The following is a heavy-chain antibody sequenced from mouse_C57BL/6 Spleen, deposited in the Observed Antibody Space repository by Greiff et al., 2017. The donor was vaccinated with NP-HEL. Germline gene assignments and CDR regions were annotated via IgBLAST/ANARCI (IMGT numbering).Heavy chain of an antibody. D-gene: IGHD2-2*01. CDR1: GFTFSSYA. CDR3: ARERGVTTGGDFDY. Sequence: EVQLVESGGGLVKPGGSLKLSCAASGFTFSSYAMSWVRQTPEKRLEWVATISDGGSYTYYPDNVKGRFTISRDNAKNNLYLQMSHLKSEDTAMYYCARERGVTTGGDFDYWGQGTTLTVSS. CDR2: ISDGGSYT. J-gene: IGHJ2*01. V-gene: IGHV5-4*01.